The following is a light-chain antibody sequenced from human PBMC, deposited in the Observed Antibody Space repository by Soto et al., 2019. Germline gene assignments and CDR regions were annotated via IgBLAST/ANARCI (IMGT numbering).Light chain of an antibody. CDR3: QQYARSPWT. Sequence: EVVLTQSPGTLSLSPGEAATLSCRASQTVSSGYLAWYQQRSGQAPRLLICGSSSRASDVPDRFSGSGSGTEFTLTISSLEPEDFAVYFCQQYARSPWTFGQGTKLEIK. CDR2: GSS. V-gene: IGKV3-20*01. J-gene: IGKJ1*01. CDR1: QTVSSGY.